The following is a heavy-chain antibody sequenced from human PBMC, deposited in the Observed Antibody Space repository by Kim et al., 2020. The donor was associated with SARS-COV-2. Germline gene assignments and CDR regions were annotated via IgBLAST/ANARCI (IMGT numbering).Heavy chain of an antibody. CDR2: INHSGST. J-gene: IGHJ5*02. CDR3: ASSNMITFGGVIVYNWFDP. CDR1: GGSFSGYY. Sequence: SETLSLTCAVYGGSFSGYYWSWIRQPPGKGLEWIGEINHSGSTNYNPSLKSRVTISVDTSKNQFSLKLSSVTAADTAVYYCASSNMITFGGVIVYNWFDPWGQGTLVTVSS. D-gene: IGHD3-16*02. V-gene: IGHV4-34*01.